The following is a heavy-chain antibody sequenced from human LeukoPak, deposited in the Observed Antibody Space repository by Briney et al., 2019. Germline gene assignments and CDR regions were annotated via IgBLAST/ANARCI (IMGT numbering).Heavy chain of an antibody. J-gene: IGHJ4*02. CDR2: ISSSSYI. D-gene: IGHD2-8*01. CDR1: GFTFSSYS. V-gene: IGHV3-21*01. Sequence: GGSLRLSCAASGFTFSSYSMNWVRQAPGKGLEWVSSISSSSYIYYADSVKGRFTISRDNAKNSLYLQMNSLRAEDTAVYYCARAGDCTNGVCLVYYFDYWGQGTLVTVSS. CDR3: ARAGDCTNGVCLVYYFDY.